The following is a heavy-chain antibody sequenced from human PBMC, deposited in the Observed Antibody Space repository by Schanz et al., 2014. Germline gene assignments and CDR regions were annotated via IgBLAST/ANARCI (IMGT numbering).Heavy chain of an antibody. CDR3: ARGQRRTIGRPFGP. Sequence: QVQLVQSGAEMKKPGASVKVSCRASGYPFTSDSMHWVRQAIGQGPEWMGWMQPDSGKTHYAEKFQGRVAMTRDVSISTAYMELSSLASEDTAVYYCARGQRRTIGRPFGPWGQGTLVTVSS. J-gene: IGHJ5*02. CDR2: MQPDSGKT. CDR1: GYPFTSDS. V-gene: IGHV1-8*02. D-gene: IGHD6-25*01.